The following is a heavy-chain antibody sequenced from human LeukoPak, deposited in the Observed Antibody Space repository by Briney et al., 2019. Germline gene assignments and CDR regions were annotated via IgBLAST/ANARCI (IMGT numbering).Heavy chain of an antibody. V-gene: IGHV4-39*01. J-gene: IGHJ6*03. D-gene: IGHD3-9*01. CDR2: IYYSGST. CDR1: GGSISSIDYY. Sequence: SETLSLTCTVSGGSISSIDYYWGWSRQPPGKGLEWIGSIYYSGSTNYNSSLKTRVTISVDTSKNQFSLKLSSVTAADTAVYYCAGALRYFDWSTQNPIGLYYYYMDVWGKGTTVTVSS. CDR3: AGALRYFDWSTQNPIGLYYYYMDV.